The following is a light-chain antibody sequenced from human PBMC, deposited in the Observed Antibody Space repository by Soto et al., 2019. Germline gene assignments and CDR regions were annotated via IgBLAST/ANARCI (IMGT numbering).Light chain of an antibody. J-gene: IGKJ1*01. CDR3: QERTGWPPWT. V-gene: IGKV3-11*01. CDR2: QTS. CDR1: QYINTR. Sequence: EIVLTPSPATLSSFPGDRVTLSCRSSQYINTRLAWYQHRPGQAPRLLIYQTSIRAAGIPARFSGSGSGTDFTLTISSLEPEDFAVYYCQERTGWPPWTFGQGTKVDNK.